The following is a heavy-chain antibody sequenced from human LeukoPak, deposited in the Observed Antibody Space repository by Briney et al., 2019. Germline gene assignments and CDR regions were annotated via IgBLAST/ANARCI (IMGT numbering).Heavy chain of an antibody. Sequence: PGGSLRLSCAASGFTFSSYAMSWVRQAPGKGLEWVSAISGSGGSTYHADSVKGRFTISRDNSKNTLYLQMNSLRAEDTAVYYCAIDPRDYDYIWRDAFDIWGQGTMITVSS. CDR2: ISGSGGST. V-gene: IGHV3-23*01. D-gene: IGHD3-16*01. CDR1: GFTFSSYA. J-gene: IGHJ3*02. CDR3: AIDPRDYDYIWRDAFDI.